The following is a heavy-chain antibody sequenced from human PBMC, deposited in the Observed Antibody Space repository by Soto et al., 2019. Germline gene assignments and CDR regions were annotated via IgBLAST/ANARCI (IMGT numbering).Heavy chain of an antibody. CDR2: INHSGST. V-gene: IGHV4-34*01. Sequence: QVQLQQWGAGLLKPSETLSLTCAVYGGSFRGYYWSWIRQPPGKGLEWIGEINHSGSTNYNPSLKSRVTISVDTSKNQFSLTLSSETAADTAVYYCARVFSYSSSWYFDYWGQGTPVTVSS. J-gene: IGHJ4*02. D-gene: IGHD6-13*01. CDR1: GGSFRGYY. CDR3: ARVFSYSSSWYFDY.